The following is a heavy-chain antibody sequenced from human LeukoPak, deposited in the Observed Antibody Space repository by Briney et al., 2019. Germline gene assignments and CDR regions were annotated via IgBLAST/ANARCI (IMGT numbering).Heavy chain of an antibody. Sequence: SETLSLTCTVSGYSISSGYYWGWIRQPPGKGLEWSGRIYTSASTNYNPSLKSRVTMSVDTSKNQFSLRLSSVTAADTAVYYCARGRELAKRTLGYSSNWSRGGSDYWGQGTLVTVSS. D-gene: IGHD6-13*01. CDR2: IYTSAST. CDR3: ARGRELAKRTLGYSSNWSRGGSDY. V-gene: IGHV4-38-2*02. J-gene: IGHJ4*02. CDR1: GYSISSGYY.